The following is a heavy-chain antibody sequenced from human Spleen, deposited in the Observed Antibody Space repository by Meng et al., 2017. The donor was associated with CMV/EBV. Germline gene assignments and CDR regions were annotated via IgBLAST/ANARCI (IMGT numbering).Heavy chain of an antibody. Sequence: GESLKISCAASGFTFSTYAMNWVRQAPGRGPEWVSVIYSGSSTTYYADPVEGRFTVSRDDSKNTLYLQMNSLRAEDTAIYYCTGTNYDFRHWGQGTLVTVSS. CDR3: TGTNYDFRH. D-gene: IGHD3-3*01. J-gene: IGHJ4*02. CDR2: IYSGSSTT. CDR1: GFTFSTYA. V-gene: IGHV3-23*03.